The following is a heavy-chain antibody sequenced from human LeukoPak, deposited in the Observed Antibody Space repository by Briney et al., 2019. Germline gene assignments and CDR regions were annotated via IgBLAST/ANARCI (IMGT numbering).Heavy chain of an antibody. D-gene: IGHD3-10*01. CDR3: ARTYGSGSYLLDY. Sequence: SETLSLTCTVSGGSISSDNYYWSWIRQPPGKGLEWIGYIYYSGSTNYNPSLKSRVTISVDTSKNQFSLKLSSVTAADTAVYYCARTYGSGSYLLDYWGQGTLVTVSS. CDR1: GGSISSDNYY. CDR2: IYYSGST. V-gene: IGHV4-61*01. J-gene: IGHJ4*02.